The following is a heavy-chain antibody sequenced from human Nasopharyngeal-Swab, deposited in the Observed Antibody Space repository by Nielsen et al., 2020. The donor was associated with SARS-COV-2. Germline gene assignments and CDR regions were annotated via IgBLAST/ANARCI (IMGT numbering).Heavy chain of an antibody. CDR3: ARGPFYFWSGRHYFDY. CDR2: IIPIFGTA. V-gene: IGHV1-69*13. D-gene: IGHD3-3*01. CDR1: GYTFTSYA. J-gene: IGHJ4*02. Sequence: SVKVSCKASGYTFTSYAISWVRQAPGQGLEWMGGIIPIFGTANYAQKFQGRVTITADESTSTAYMELSSLRSEDTAVYYCARGPFYFWSGRHYFDYWGQGTLVTVSS.